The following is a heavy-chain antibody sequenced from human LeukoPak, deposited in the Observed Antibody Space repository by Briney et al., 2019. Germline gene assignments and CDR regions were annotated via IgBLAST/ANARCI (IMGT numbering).Heavy chain of an antibody. CDR2: IYYSGST. V-gene: IGHV4-39*01. Sequence: SETLSLTCTVSGGSISSSSYYWGWIRQPPGKGLEWIGSIYYSGSTYYNPSLKRRVTISVDTSKNQFSLTLSSVTAADTAVYYCARHPKPLLEWLRFNSFDYWGQGTLVTVSS. D-gene: IGHD5-12*01. CDR1: GGSISSSSYY. CDR3: ARHPKPLLEWLRFNSFDY. J-gene: IGHJ4*02.